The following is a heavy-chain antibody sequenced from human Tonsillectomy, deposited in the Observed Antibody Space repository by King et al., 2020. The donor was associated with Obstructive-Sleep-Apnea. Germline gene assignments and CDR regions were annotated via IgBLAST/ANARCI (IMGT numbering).Heavy chain of an antibody. D-gene: IGHD5-12*01. CDR2: ISSRSSII. Sequence: DVQLVESGGGLVQPGGSLRLCCAASGFTFSSYSMNWVRQAPGKGLEWVSYISSRSSIIYYADSVKGRFTISRDNGKNSLYLQMNSLRAEDTDVYYCARDGGYDYDYWGQGTLVTVSS. J-gene: IGHJ4*02. V-gene: IGHV3-48*04. CDR1: GFTFSSYS. CDR3: ARDGGYDYDY.